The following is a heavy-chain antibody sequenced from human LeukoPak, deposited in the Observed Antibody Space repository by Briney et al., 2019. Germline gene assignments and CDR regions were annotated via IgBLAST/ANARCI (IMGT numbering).Heavy chain of an antibody. CDR1: GFTFSSYA. D-gene: IGHD3-22*01. Sequence: GGSLRLSCAASGFTFSSYAMSWIRQAPGKGLEWVSYISSSGSTIYYADSVKGRFTISRDNAKNSLYLQMNSLRAEDTAVYYCARGPYYYDSSGYYGANAFDIWGQGTMVTVSS. CDR2: ISSSGSTI. CDR3: ARGPYYYDSSGYYGANAFDI. V-gene: IGHV3-11*01. J-gene: IGHJ3*02.